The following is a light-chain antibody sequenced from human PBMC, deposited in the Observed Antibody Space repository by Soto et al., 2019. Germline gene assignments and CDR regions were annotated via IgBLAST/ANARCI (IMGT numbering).Light chain of an antibody. CDR2: AVT. CDR1: SSDVGGYNY. V-gene: IGLV2-14*01. J-gene: IGLJ1*01. Sequence: QSVLTQPASVSGSPGQSITISWTGTSSDVGGYNYVSWYQQHPGKAPKLMIYAVTDRPSGVSSRFSGSKSGNTASLTISGLQAEDGADYYCSSYTSSSTLFGTGTKVTVL. CDR3: SSYTSSSTL.